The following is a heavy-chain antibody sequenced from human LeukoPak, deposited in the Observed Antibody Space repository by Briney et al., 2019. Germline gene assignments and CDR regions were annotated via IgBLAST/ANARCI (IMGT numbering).Heavy chain of an antibody. CDR2: ISGSGDST. V-gene: IGHV3-23*01. Sequence: GGSLRLSCAASGFTFSSYGMSWVRQAPGKGPEWVSAISGSGDSTYYSDSVKGRFTISRDNSKSTLYLQMHSLRGEDTALYYCAKDVSAVSSWNGASDFDYWGQGTLVTVSS. J-gene: IGHJ4*02. CDR1: GFTFSSYG. D-gene: IGHD1-1*01. CDR3: AKDVSAVSSWNGASDFDY.